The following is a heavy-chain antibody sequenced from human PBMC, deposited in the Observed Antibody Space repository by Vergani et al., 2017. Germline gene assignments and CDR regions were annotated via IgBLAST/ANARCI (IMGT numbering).Heavy chain of an antibody. CDR2: LYASGRT. CDR1: DFISNGHY. V-gene: IGHV4-38-2*01. Sequence: QVQLQESGPGLVKPSETLSLICDVFDFISNGHYWRWIRQSPVKGLEWIGSLYASGRTYYSPSLKSRVAISIDTSKNHFSLRLSSVTAADTAVYYCARQLRGYSYGVFDYWGQGREVTVSS. CDR3: ARQLRGYSYGVFDY. J-gene: IGHJ4*02. D-gene: IGHD5-18*01.